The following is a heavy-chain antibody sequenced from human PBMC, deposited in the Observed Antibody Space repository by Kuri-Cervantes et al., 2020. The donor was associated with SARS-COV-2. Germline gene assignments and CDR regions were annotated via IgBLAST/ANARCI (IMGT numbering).Heavy chain of an antibody. J-gene: IGHJ3*02. CDR2: INSDGSST. D-gene: IGHD3-3*01. CDR3: AKECLGKYDFWSGYRDAFDI. CDR1: GFTFSSYW. Sequence: GGSLRLSCAASGFTFSSYWMHWVRQAPGKGLVWVSRINSDGSSTSYADSVKGRFAISRDNSKNTLYLQMNSLRAEDTAVYYCAKECLGKYDFWSGYRDAFDIWGQGIMVTVSS. V-gene: IGHV3-74*01.